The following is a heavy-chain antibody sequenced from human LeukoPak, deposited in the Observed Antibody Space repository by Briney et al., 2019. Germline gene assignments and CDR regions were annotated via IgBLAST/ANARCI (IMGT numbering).Heavy chain of an antibody. D-gene: IGHD6-13*01. CDR2: ISYDGSSK. J-gene: IGHJ4*02. CDR3: ANGRGGSSSWKVYFDY. V-gene: IGHV3-30*18. CDR1: GFTFSSFG. Sequence: GGSLRLSCAASGFTFSSFGMHWVRQAPGKGLEWVAGISYDGSSKYYADSVKGRFTITRDNSRNTLYLQMNSLRAEDTAVYYCANGRGGSSSWKVYFDYWGQGTLVTVSS.